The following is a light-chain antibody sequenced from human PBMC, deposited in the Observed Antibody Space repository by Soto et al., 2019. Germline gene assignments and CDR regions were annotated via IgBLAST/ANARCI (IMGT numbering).Light chain of an antibody. V-gene: IGKV3-11*01. Sequence: EIALTQSPATLSLSPGERATLSCRASQSVSSYLAWYQQKPGQAPRLLIYDASNRATGIPARFSGSGSGTDFTLTISSLEPEDFAVYYCQQRSNWPPVHTFGGGTKVEIK. CDR2: DAS. J-gene: IGKJ4*01. CDR3: QQRSNWPPVHT. CDR1: QSVSSY.